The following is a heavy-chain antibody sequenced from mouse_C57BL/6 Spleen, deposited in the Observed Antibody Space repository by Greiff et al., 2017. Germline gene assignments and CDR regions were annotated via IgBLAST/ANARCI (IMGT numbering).Heavy chain of an antibody. CDR1: GYTFSSYA. CDR2: ISSGGDYT. D-gene: IGHD1-1*01. J-gene: IGHJ4*01. Sequence: EVKLVESGEGLVKPGGSLKLSCAASGYTFSSYAMTWVRQTPEKRLEWVAYISSGGDYTYYEDNVKGRFTISRDNARNTLYLQMSSLKSETTAMYYCTRDPYDYYGPWAMDYWGQGTSVTVSS. CDR3: TRDPYDYYGPWAMDY. V-gene: IGHV5-9-1*02.